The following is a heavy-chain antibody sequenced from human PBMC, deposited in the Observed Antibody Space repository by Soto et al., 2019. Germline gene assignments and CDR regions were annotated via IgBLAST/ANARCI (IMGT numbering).Heavy chain of an antibody. V-gene: IGHV4-30-4*01. CDR1: GGSISSGDYY. CDR3: ARAGEGYYYYDSSGYYSFDY. CDR2: IYYSGST. J-gene: IGHJ4*02. Sequence: SETLSLTCTVSGGSISSGDYYWSWIRQPPGKGLEWIGYIYYSGSTYYNPSLKSRVTISVDTSKNQFSLKLSSVTAADTAVYYCARAGEGYYYYDSSGYYSFDYWGQGTLVTVSS. D-gene: IGHD3-22*01.